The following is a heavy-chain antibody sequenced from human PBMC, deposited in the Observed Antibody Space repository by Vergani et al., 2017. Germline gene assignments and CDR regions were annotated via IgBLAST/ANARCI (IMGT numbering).Heavy chain of an antibody. J-gene: IGHJ6*02. CDR1: GGSISSYY. D-gene: IGHD2-8*02. V-gene: IGHV4-59*01. CDR3: ARESGGEGYYYYYGMDV. Sequence: QVQLQESGPGLVKPSETLSLTCTVSGGSISSYYWSWIRQPPGKGLEWIGYIYYSGSTNYNPSLKSRVTISVDTSKNQFSLKLSSVTAADTAVYYCARESGGEGYYYYYGMDVWGQGP. CDR2: IYYSGST.